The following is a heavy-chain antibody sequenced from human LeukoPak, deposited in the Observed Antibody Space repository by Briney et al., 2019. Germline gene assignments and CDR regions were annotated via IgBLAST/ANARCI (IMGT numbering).Heavy chain of an antibody. D-gene: IGHD7-27*01. V-gene: IGHV4-61*08. J-gene: IGHJ2*01. CDR1: GGSINNGGYY. CDR2: IYYSGST. CDR3: ARHVLNWGAWYFDL. Sequence: PSETLSLTCTVSGGSINNGGYYWSWIRQHPGKGLEWIGYIYYSGSTNYNPSLKSRVTISVDTSKNQFSLKLSSVTAADTAVYYCARHVLNWGAWYFDLWGRGTLVTVSS.